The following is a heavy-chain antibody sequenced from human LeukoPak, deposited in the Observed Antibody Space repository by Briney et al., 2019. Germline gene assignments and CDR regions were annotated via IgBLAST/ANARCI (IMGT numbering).Heavy chain of an antibody. D-gene: IGHD3-10*01. J-gene: IGHJ6*03. CDR2: IIPIFGTA. CDR3: ARTTMVRGVITRHYYYYYMDV. Sequence: ASVKVSCKASGGTFSSYAISWVRQAPGQGLEWMGGIIPIFGTANYAQKFQGRVTNTADESTSTAYMELSSLRSEDTAVYYCARTTMVRGVITRHYYYYYMDVWGKGTTVTISS. CDR1: GGTFSSYA. V-gene: IGHV1-69*13.